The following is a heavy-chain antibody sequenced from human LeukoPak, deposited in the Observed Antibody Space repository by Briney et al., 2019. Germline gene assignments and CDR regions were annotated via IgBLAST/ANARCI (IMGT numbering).Heavy chain of an antibody. Sequence: AASVKVSCKASGGTFGSYAISWVRQAPGQGLEWMGGIIPIFGTANYAQKFQGRVTITTDESTSTAYMELSSLRSEDTAVYYCARMDLGATAFDYWGQGTLDTVSS. CDR1: GGTFGSYA. CDR2: IIPIFGTA. V-gene: IGHV1-69*05. D-gene: IGHD1-26*01. J-gene: IGHJ4*02. CDR3: ARMDLGATAFDY.